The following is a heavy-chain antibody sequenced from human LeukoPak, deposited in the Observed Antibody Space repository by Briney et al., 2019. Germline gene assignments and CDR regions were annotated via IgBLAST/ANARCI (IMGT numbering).Heavy chain of an antibody. CDR3: ARDLGGYPFFMDV. CDR1: GDSVSSYY. Sequence: SETLSLTCTVSGDSVSSYYWSWIRQPPGKGLEWIGYIYYSGSTNYNPSLKSRVTISVDTSKNQFSLKLSSVTAADTAVYYCARDLGGYPFFMDVWGRGTTVIVSS. D-gene: IGHD2-15*01. J-gene: IGHJ6*03. CDR2: IYYSGST. V-gene: IGHV4-59*02.